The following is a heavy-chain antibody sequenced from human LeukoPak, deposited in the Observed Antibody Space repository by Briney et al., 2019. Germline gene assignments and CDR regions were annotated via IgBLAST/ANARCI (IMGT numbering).Heavy chain of an antibody. Sequence: ASVKVSCKASGYTFTSYDINWVRQATGQGREWMGWMNPNSGNTGYAQKFQGRVTMTRNTSISTAYMELSSLRSEDTAVYYCARGYCSGGSCYFDAFYYMDVWGKGTTVTVSS. J-gene: IGHJ6*03. D-gene: IGHD2-15*01. CDR1: GYTFTSYD. CDR2: MNPNSGNT. V-gene: IGHV1-8*01. CDR3: ARGYCSGGSCYFDAFYYMDV.